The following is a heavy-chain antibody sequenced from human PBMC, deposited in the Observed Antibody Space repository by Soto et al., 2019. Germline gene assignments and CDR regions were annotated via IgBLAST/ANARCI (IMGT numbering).Heavy chain of an antibody. CDR1: GFTVSSNY. Sequence: EVQLVESGGGLVQPGGSLRLSCAASGFTVSSNYMSWVRQAPGKGLEWVSVIYSGGSTYYADSVKGRFTISRHNSKNPLYLQMNSLRAEDAAVYYCARGPGGGFVDYWGQGTLVTVSS. J-gene: IGHJ4*02. CDR3: ARGPGGGFVDY. CDR2: IYSGGST. V-gene: IGHV3-53*04. D-gene: IGHD2-15*01.